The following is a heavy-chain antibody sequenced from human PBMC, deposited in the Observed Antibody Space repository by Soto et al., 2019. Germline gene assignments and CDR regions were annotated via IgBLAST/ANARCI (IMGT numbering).Heavy chain of an antibody. V-gene: IGHV1-2*02. CDR3: ASMDIVATVDFDY. J-gene: IGHJ4*02. CDR1: GYTFTGYY. CDR2: INPNSGGT. D-gene: IGHD5-12*01. Sequence: VASVKVSCKASGYTFTGYYMHWVRQAPGQGLEWMGWINPNSGGTNYAQKFQGRVTMTRDTSISTAYMELSRLRSDDTAVYYCASMDIVATVDFDYWGQGTLVTVSS.